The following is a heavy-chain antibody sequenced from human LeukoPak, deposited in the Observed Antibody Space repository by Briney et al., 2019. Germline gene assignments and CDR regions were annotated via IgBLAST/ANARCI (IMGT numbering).Heavy chain of an antibody. J-gene: IGHJ4*02. D-gene: IGHD3-16*02. CDR3: AKAHEYRITFGGVIVYYFDY. Sequence: PGGSLRLSCAASGFTFSSYAVSWVRQAPGKGLEWVSAISGSGGSTYYADSVKGRFTISRGNSKNTLYLQMNSLRAEDTAVYYCAKAHEYRITFGGVIVYYFDYWGQGTLVTVSS. CDR2: ISGSGGST. V-gene: IGHV3-23*01. CDR1: GFTFSSYA.